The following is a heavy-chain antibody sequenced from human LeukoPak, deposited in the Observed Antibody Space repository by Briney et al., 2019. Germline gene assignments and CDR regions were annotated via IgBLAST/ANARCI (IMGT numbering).Heavy chain of an antibody. J-gene: IGHJ4*02. CDR2: ISGSGGST. Sequence: GGSLRLSCAASGFTFSSYAMSWVRQAPGKGLERVSAISGSGGSTYYADSVKGRFTISRDNSKNTLYLQMNSLRAEDTAVYYCAKNHYYDSSAYYYLVDYWGQGTLVTVSS. D-gene: IGHD3-22*01. CDR1: GFTFSSYA. V-gene: IGHV3-23*01. CDR3: AKNHYYDSSAYYYLVDY.